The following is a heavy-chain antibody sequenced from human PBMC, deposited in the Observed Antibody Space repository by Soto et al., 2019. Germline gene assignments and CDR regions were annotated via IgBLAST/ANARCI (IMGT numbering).Heavy chain of an antibody. Sequence: EVQLLESGGGLVQPGGSLRLSCAASGFTFGTYAMTWVRQAPGKGLEWVSTVRGGGDTTYYADSVKGRFTISRDNAKNMVYLQMNSLIAEDTAVYFCSTSDSMVRGVSIAKYYFHAWGQGILVTVSS. V-gene: IGHV3-23*01. D-gene: IGHD3-10*01. CDR2: VRGGGDTT. CDR3: STSDSMVRGVSIAKYYFHA. CDR1: GFTFGTYA. J-gene: IGHJ4*02.